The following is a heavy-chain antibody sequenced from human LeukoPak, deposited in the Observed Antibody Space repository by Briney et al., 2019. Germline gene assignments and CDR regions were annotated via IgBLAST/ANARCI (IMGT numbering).Heavy chain of an antibody. V-gene: IGHV3-11*01. CDR3: AKNLAPKDAFDI. CDR1: GFTFSDYY. CDR2: ISSSGSTI. J-gene: IGHJ3*02. Sequence: PGGSLRLSCAASGFTFSDYYMSWIRQAPGKGLEWVSYISSSGSTIYYADSVKGRFTISRDNSKNTLYLQMNSLRAEDTAVYYCAKNLAPKDAFDIWGQGTMVTVSS.